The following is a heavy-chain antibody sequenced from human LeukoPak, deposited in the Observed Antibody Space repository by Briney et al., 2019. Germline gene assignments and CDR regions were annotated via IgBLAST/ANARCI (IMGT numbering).Heavy chain of an antibody. J-gene: IGHJ4*02. CDR2: IYTSGST. V-gene: IGHV4-61*02. CDR3: ASVVPAAIYYFDY. CDR1: GGSISSGSYY. D-gene: IGHD2-2*02. Sequence: SQTLSLTCTVSGGSISSGSYYWSWIRQPAGKGLEWIGRIYTSGSTDYNPSLKSRVTISVDTSKNQFSLKLSSVTAADTAVYYCASVVPAAIYYFDYWGQGTLVTVSS.